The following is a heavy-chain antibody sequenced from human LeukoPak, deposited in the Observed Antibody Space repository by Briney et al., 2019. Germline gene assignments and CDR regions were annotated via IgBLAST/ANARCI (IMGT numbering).Heavy chain of an antibody. J-gene: IGHJ6*02. CDR2: ISTSCSTI. V-gene: IGHV3-48*03. Sequence: GGALRLSGAGSGFTFSRYEMNWLRQAPGKGVEGVSYISTSCSTIYYADSVKGRFTISRDNAKSSLYLQMNSLIAEDTAVYYCARVGSGYYQRSGYYYYGMDVWGQGHTVTVPS. CDR3: ARVGSGYYQRSGYYYYGMDV. D-gene: IGHD3-3*01. CDR1: GFTFSRYE.